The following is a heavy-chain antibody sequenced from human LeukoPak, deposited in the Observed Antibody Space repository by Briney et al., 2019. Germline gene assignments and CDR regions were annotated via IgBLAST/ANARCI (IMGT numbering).Heavy chain of an antibody. D-gene: IGHD2-15*01. V-gene: IGHV3-33*06. CDR3: AKDFLGYCSGGSCYPGFFDY. J-gene: IGHJ4*02. CDR2: IWYDGSNK. CDR1: GFTFSSYG. Sequence: PGWSLRLSCAASGFTFSSYGMHWVRQAPGKGLEWVAVIWYDGSNKYYADSVKGRFTISRDNSKNTLYLQMNSLRAEDTAVYYCAKDFLGYCSGGSCYPGFFDYWGQGTLVTVSS.